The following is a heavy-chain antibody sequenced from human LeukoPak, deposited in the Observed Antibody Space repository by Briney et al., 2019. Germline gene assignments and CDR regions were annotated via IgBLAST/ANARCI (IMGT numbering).Heavy chain of an antibody. CDR2: ISGSGGST. J-gene: IGHJ4*02. V-gene: IGHV3-23*01. CDR3: ARDLKAYSSSGGVDY. D-gene: IGHD6-13*01. Sequence: GGSLRLSCAASGFIFSTHGMHWVRQAPGKGLEWVSAISGSGGSTYYADSVKGRFTISRDNSKNTLYLQMNSLRAEDTAVYYCARDLKAYSSSGGVDYWGQGTLVTVSS. CDR1: GFIFSTHG.